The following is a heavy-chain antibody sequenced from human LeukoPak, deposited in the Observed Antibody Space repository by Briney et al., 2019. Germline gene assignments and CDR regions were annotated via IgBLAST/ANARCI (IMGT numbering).Heavy chain of an antibody. D-gene: IGHD6-19*01. V-gene: IGHV4-59*01. CDR1: GSSISSYY. CDR2: IYYSGST. Sequence: SETLSLTCTVSGSSISSYYWSWIRQPPGKGLEWIGYIYYSGSTNYNPSLKSRVTISVDTSKNQFSLKLSSVTAADTAVYYCARDSSGWYRYFDLWGRGTLVTVSS. J-gene: IGHJ2*01. CDR3: ARDSSGWYRYFDL.